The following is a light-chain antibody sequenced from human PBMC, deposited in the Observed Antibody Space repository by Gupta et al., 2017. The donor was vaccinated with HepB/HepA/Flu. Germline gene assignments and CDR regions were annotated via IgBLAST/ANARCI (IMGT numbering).Light chain of an antibody. CDR2: RAS. J-gene: IGKJ5*01. Sequence: EIVMTQSPATLSVSPGERATLSCRASQSVISNLAWYQQKPGQTPRLLIFRASTRATGVPARFSGSGSGTEFSITISNPQSEDFAVYYCQQYSQWPITFGQGTRLQIK. CDR1: QSVISN. CDR3: QQYSQWPIT. V-gene: IGKV3-15*01.